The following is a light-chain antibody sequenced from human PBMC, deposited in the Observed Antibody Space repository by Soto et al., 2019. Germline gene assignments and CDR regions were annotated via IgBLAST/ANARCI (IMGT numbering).Light chain of an antibody. V-gene: IGLV2-8*01. CDR3: SSYAGXSDSKV. CDR1: SSDIGGSIY. J-gene: IGLJ2*01. Sequence: QSALTQPPSASGSPGQSVTISCTGTSSDIGGSIYVSWYQQHPGKAPKLLIYEVSKRPSGVPDRFSGSKSGSTASLTVSGLXAEDXAXXYCSSYAGXSDSKVFGGGTKLTVL. CDR2: EVS.